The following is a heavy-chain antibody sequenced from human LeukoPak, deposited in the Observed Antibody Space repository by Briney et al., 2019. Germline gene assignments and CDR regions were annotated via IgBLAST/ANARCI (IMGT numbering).Heavy chain of an antibody. CDR2: IYYSGST. Sequence: SQTLSLTCTVSGGSISSGGYYWSWIRQHPGKGLEWIGYIYYSGSTYYNPSLKSRVTISVDTSKNQFSLKLSSVTAVDTAVYYCARESYGGNSFFDYWGQGTLVTVSS. CDR3: ARESYGGNSFFDY. D-gene: IGHD4-23*01. CDR1: GGSISSGGYY. J-gene: IGHJ4*02. V-gene: IGHV4-31*03.